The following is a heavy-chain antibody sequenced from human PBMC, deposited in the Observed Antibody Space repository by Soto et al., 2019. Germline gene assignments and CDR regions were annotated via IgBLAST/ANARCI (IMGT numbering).Heavy chain of an antibody. D-gene: IGHD3-22*01. V-gene: IGHV1-18*04. J-gene: IGHJ5*02. Sequence: ASVKVSCKASGYTFTIYGINWVRQAPGQGLEWMGWISAYNGHTNYPQKFQDRVTLTTDTSTSTAYMELRSLRSDDTAVYYCARDLKNWAMIARGEFDTWGQGTLVTVSS. CDR2: ISAYNGHT. CDR3: ARDLKNWAMIARGEFDT. CDR1: GYTFTIYG.